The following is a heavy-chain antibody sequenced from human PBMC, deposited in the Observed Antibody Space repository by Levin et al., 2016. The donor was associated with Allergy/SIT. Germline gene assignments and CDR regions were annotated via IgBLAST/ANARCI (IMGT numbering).Heavy chain of an antibody. CDR2: IDPSDSYT. D-gene: IGHD3-10*01. Sequence: GESLKISCATSGFTFGEYGMSWVRQAPGKGLEWMGRIDPSDSYTIYSPSFQGHVTISADKSISTAYLQWSSLKASDTAVYYCARFLSYYGSGSYSPIEIDFWGQGTLVIVSS. CDR3: ARFLSYYGSGSYSPIEIDF. V-gene: IGHV5-10-1*01. CDR1: GFTFGEYG. J-gene: IGHJ4*02.